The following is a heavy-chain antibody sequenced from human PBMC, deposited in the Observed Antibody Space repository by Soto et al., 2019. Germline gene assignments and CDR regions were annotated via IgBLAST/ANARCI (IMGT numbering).Heavy chain of an antibody. V-gene: IGHV3-48*02. CDR3: ARGSRHPHYGMDV. CDR2: ISSGSGNK. Sequence: EVQLVESGGGLVQPGGSLRLSCAASGFTFTYYTMNWVRQAPGKGLEWVSYISSGSGNKHYADSVKGRFTISRDNANNPLYLQMNSLRDEDTAVYYCARGSRHPHYGMDVWGQGTTVTVSS. J-gene: IGHJ6*02. CDR1: GFTFTYYT.